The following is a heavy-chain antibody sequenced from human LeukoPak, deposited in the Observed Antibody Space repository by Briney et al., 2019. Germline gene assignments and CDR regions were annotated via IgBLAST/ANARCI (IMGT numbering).Heavy chain of an antibody. Sequence: GGSLRLSCAASGFIFNNYWMHWVRQTPGEGPLWLSRINGDGSSTSYTHSVQGRFIISRDNAKNTLYLQMNSLRAEDTAVYDCTRQWHTPSDYWGQGTLVTVSS. J-gene: IGHJ4*02. CDR3: TRQWHTPSDY. V-gene: IGHV3-74*01. CDR1: GFIFNNYW. D-gene: IGHD6-19*01. CDR2: INGDGSST.